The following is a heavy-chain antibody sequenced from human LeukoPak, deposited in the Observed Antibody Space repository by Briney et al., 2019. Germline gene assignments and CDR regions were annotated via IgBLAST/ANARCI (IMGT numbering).Heavy chain of an antibody. Sequence: GGSLRLSCAASGFTFSSYEMNWVRQAPGKGLEWVSGIYTGGTTYYTDSVKGRFTISRDNPNNTLYLQMHSLRAEDTAVYYCAREISRFGIWGQGTLVTVSS. D-gene: IGHD3-16*01. CDR2: IYTGGTT. CDR3: AREISRFGI. V-gene: IGHV3-66*01. CDR1: GFTFSSYE. J-gene: IGHJ4*02.